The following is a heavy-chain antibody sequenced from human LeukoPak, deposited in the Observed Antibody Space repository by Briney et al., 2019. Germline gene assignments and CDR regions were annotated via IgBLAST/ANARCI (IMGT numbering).Heavy chain of an antibody. CDR2: FDPEGGET. Sequence: ASVKVSCKVSGDTLTELSMHWVRRAPGKGLEWMGGFDPEGGETIYAQKFQGRFTMTEDTSTDTAYMELSSLRSEDTAVYYCATVLSLLRFLEWSPGRIDPSGQGTLVTVSS. D-gene: IGHD3-3*01. J-gene: IGHJ5*02. CDR3: ATVLSLLRFLEWSPGRIDP. CDR1: GDTLTELS. V-gene: IGHV1-24*01.